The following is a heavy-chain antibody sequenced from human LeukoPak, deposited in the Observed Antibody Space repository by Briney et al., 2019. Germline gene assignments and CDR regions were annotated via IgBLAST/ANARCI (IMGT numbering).Heavy chain of an antibody. Sequence: SETLSLTCSVSDYSISSGYYWGWIRQPPGKGLEWIGTIYHSGSIYYNPSLKSRVTISVGTSKNQFSLKLSSVTAADTAVYYCARDRPLLGAWSWFDPWGQGTLVTVSS. CDR2: IYHSGSI. J-gene: IGHJ5*02. CDR1: DYSISSGYY. CDR3: ARDRPLLGAWSWFDP. D-gene: IGHD3-3*01. V-gene: IGHV4-38-2*02.